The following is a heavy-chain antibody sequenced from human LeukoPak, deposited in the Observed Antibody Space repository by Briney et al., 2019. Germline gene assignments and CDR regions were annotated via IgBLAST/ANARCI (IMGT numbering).Heavy chain of an antibody. CDR2: INHSGST. Sequence: SETLSLTCAAYGGSFSGYYWSWIRQPPGKGLEWLGEINHSGSTNYNPSLKSRVTISVDTSKNQFSLKLSSVTAADTAVYYCARGNYDFWSGYLFDYWGQGTLVTVSS. CDR3: ARGNYDFWSGYLFDY. D-gene: IGHD3-3*01. CDR1: GGSFSGYY. V-gene: IGHV4-34*01. J-gene: IGHJ4*02.